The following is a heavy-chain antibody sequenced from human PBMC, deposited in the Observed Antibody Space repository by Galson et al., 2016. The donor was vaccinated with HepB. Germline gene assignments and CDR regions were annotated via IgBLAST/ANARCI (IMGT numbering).Heavy chain of an antibody. CDR2: INPSGGST. CDR3: ARDEGYCSGGSCYKSAFDI. V-gene: IGHV1-46*01. J-gene: IGHJ3*02. D-gene: IGHD2-15*01. CDR1: GYIFSSY. Sequence: SVKVSCKASGYIFSSYMHWVRQAPGQGLEWMGIINPSGGSTSYAQKFQDRVTMTRDTSTSTVYMELISLRSEDTAVYFCARDEGYCSGGSCYKSAFDIWGQGTTVIVSP.